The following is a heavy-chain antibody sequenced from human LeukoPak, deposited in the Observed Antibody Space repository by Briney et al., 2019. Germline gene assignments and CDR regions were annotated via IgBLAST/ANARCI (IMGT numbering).Heavy chain of an antibody. V-gene: IGHV3-48*03. CDR2: ISSSGSTI. CDR1: GFTFNSYE. Sequence: QTGGSLRHSCAASGFTFNSYEMNWVRQAPGKGLEWVSYISSSGSTIYYADSVKGRFTISRDNAKNSLYLQMNSLRAEDTAVYYCVGSRYPEPQDLNYWGQGTLVTVSS. D-gene: IGHD2-15*01. J-gene: IGHJ4*02. CDR3: VGSRYPEPQDLNY.